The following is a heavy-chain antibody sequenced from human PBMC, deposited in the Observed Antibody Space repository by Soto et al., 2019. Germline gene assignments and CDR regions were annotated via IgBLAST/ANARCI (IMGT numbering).Heavy chain of an antibody. Sequence: QVQLQESGPGLVKPSQTLSLTCTVSGASVSSGDYYWSCISQPPGKGLEWIGYIYSSGVSYYNPSLKGRLTISIDTSKTKFSLKLNSVTGADTAMYYCVGTGTTDDYWGRGTLVTVSS. D-gene: IGHD1-1*01. J-gene: IGHJ4*02. CDR2: IYSSGVS. CDR1: GASVSSGDYY. V-gene: IGHV4-30-4*01. CDR3: VGTGTTDDY.